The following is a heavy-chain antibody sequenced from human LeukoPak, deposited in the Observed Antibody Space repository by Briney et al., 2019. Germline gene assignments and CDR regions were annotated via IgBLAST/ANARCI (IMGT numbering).Heavy chain of an antibody. CDR2: INPSGGNT. CDR3: ARQGRAAAGTGPFDY. D-gene: IGHD6-13*01. V-gene: IGHV1-46*01. Sequence: ASVKVSCKASGYTFPSYYMHWVRQAPGQGLEWMGVINPSGGNTNSAQKFQGRVTMTRDTSTSTAYMELRSLRSDDTAVYYCARQGRAAAGTGPFDYWGQGTLVTVSS. CDR1: GYTFPSYY. J-gene: IGHJ4*02.